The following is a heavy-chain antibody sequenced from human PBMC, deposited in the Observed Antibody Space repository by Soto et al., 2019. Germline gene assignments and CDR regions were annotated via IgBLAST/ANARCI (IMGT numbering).Heavy chain of an antibody. J-gene: IGHJ5*02. V-gene: IGHV4-59*01. CDR2: IYYSGST. Sequence: SETLSLTCTVSGGSISSYYWSWIRQPPGKGLEWIGYIYYSGSTNYNPSLKSRVTISVDTSKNQFSLKLSSVTAADTAVHYCARAGYCSGGSCYGRSWFDPWGQGTLVTVSS. D-gene: IGHD2-15*01. CDR1: GGSISSYY. CDR3: ARAGYCSGGSCYGRSWFDP.